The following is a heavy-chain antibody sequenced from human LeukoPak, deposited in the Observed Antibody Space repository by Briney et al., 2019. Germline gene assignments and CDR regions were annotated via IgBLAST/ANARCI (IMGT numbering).Heavy chain of an antibody. CDR1: GYTFTGYH. CDR3: ARPVNYYDSSGQFDY. J-gene: IGHJ4*02. Sequence: ASVKVSCKTSGYTFTGYHMHWVRQAPGQGLEWMGRINPNSGDTNYAQKFQGRVTMTRDTSISTAYMELSRLTSDDTAMYYCARPVNYYDSSGQFDYWGQGTLVTVSS. D-gene: IGHD3-22*01. V-gene: IGHV1-2*06. CDR2: INPNSGDT.